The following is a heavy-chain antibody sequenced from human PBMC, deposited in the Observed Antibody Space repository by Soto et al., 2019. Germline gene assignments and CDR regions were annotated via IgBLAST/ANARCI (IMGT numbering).Heavy chain of an antibody. D-gene: IGHD3-3*01. V-gene: IGHV4-59*01. CDR3: ARGPNYDFWSGYFRG. CDR1: GGSISSYY. J-gene: IGHJ4*02. CDR2: IYYTGSS. Sequence: XGTLALTCTVSGGSISSYYWSGIRQPPGKGLEWIGYIYYTGSSNYNPSLKSRVTMSVDLSRNQFSLRLSSVTTADTAVYYCARGPNYDFWSGYFRGWGQGTLVTVS.